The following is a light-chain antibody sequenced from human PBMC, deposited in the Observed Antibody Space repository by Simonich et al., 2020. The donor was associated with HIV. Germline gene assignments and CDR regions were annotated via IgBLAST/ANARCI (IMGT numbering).Light chain of an antibody. CDR1: QSVLYHSNNKNY. Sequence: DIVMTQSPDSLAVSLGEMATINCKSSQSVLYHSNNKNYLHLYQQKPGQPPKLLIYWSATRESGFPDRFSGSGSGPDFTLTSSSLQAEDVAVYYCQQYYSTPLTFGGGTKVEIK. V-gene: IGKV4-1*01. CDR3: QQYYSTPLT. J-gene: IGKJ4*01. CDR2: WSA.